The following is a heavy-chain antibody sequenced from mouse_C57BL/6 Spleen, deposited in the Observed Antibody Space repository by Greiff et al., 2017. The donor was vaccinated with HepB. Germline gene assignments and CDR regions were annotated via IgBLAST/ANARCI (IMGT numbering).Heavy chain of an antibody. V-gene: IGHV1-18*01. Sequence: VQLKQSGPELVKPGASVKIPCKASGYTFTDYNMDWVKQSHGKSLEWIGDINPNNGGTIYNQKFKGKATLTVDKSSSTAYMELRSLTSEDTAVYYCARAKLGGYYFDYWGQGTTLTVSS. CDR2: INPNNGGT. CDR1: GYTFTDYN. CDR3: ARAKLGGYYFDY. D-gene: IGHD4-1*01. J-gene: IGHJ2*01.